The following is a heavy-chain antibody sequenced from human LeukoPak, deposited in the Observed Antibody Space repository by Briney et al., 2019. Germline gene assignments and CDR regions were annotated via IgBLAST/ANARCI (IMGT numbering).Heavy chain of an antibody. V-gene: IGHV3-23*01. J-gene: IGHJ4*02. D-gene: IGHD3-9*01. CDR1: GFTFSSYG. Sequence: PGGSLRLSCAASGFTFSSYGMNWVRQAPGKGLEWVSDIGGSGGYTYYADSVKGRFTISRDNSKNTLYLQMNSLRAEDTAVYYCAKVLRYFDWLSIEAYYFDYWGQGTLVTVSS. CDR3: AKVLRYFDWLSIEAYYFDY. CDR2: IGGSGGYT.